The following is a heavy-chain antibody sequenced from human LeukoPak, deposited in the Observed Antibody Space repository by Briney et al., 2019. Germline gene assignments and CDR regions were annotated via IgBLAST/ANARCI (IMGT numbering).Heavy chain of an antibody. CDR2: IKHDGSEK. V-gene: IGHV3-7*03. Sequence: PGGSLRLSCAASGLTFGRHWMTWVRQAPGKGLEWVANIKHDGSEKNYVDSVKGRFTISRDNAKNSLYLQMNSLRAEDTAVYYCATPLDYYDRSDSHQGGDWGQGTLVTVSS. D-gene: IGHD3-22*01. J-gene: IGHJ4*02. CDR1: GLTFGRHW. CDR3: ATPLDYYDRSDSHQGGD.